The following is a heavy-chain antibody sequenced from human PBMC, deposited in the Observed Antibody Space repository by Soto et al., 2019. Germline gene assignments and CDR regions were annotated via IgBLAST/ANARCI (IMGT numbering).Heavy chain of an antibody. CDR2: ISYDGSNK. V-gene: IGHV3-30-3*01. CDR1: GFTFSSYA. D-gene: IGHD3-16*01. J-gene: IGHJ4*02. CDR3: ARARGVDY. Sequence: GGSLRLSCAASGFTFSSYAMHWVRQAPGKGLEWVAVISYDGSNKYYADSVKGRFTISRDNAKNSLYLQMNSLRAEDTAVYYCARARGVDYWGQGTQVTVSS.